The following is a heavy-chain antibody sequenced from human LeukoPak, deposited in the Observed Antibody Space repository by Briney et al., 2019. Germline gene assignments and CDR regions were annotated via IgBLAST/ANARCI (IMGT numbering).Heavy chain of an antibody. CDR1: GGSISSYY. CDR3: ARYSGSYYGSLAEGWFDP. J-gene: IGHJ5*02. D-gene: IGHD1-26*01. Sequence: PSETLSLTCTVSGGSISSYYWSWIRQPPGKGLEWIRYIYYSGSTNYNPSLKSRVTISVDTSKNQFSLKLSSVTAADTAVYYCARYSGSYYGSLAEGWFDPWGQGTLVTVSS. V-gene: IGHV4-59*12. CDR2: IYYSGST.